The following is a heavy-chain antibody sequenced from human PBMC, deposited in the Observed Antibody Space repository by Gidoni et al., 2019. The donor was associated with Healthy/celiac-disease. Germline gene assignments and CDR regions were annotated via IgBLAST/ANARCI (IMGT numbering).Heavy chain of an antibody. CDR2: FAPEDGET. J-gene: IGHJ5*02. CDR1: GDTLTELS. D-gene: IGHD2-15*01. V-gene: IGHV1-24*01. CDR3: AMLPSFDP. Sequence: QGQLVQSGAEVKKPGAPAKVSCKVSGDTLTELSMHWLRQAPGQGLEWVGGFAPEDGETICAQKFQGRVTMTEDTSTDTAYMALSRLRSEDTAVYYCAMLPSFDPWGQGTLVTVSS.